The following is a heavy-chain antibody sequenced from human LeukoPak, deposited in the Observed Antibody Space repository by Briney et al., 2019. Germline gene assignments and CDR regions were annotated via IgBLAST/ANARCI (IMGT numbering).Heavy chain of an antibody. CDR3: TRVGVVGY. V-gene: IGHV3-7*01. CDR2: ISPDGRDK. Sequence: PGGSLRLSCAASGFTFTTFWMTWVRQAPGKGLEWVANISPDGRDKYYVDSVKGRFTISRDNAKDSLFLQMNSLGAEDTAMYFCTRVGVVGYWGQGTLVTVSS. J-gene: IGHJ4*02. D-gene: IGHD1-26*01. CDR1: GFTFTTFW.